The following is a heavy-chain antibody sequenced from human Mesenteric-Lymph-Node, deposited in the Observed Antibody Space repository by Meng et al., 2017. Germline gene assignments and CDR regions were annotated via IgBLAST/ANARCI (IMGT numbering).Heavy chain of an antibody. CDR3: ARNHYYDSSGNFDY. Sequence: GGSLRLSCAASGFTFSSYWMSWVRQAPGKGLEWVANIKQDGSEKYYVDSVKGRFTISRDNAKNSLYLQMNSLRAEDTAVYYCARNHYYDSSGNFDYWGQGTLVTVSS. CDR1: GFTFSSYW. CDR2: IKQDGSEK. V-gene: IGHV3-7*01. D-gene: IGHD3-22*01. J-gene: IGHJ4*02.